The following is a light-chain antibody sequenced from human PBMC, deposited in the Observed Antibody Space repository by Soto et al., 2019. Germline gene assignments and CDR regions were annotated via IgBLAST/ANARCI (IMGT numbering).Light chain of an antibody. J-gene: IGKJ1*01. Sequence: DIQVTQSPSTLSGSVGDRVTITCLASQTISSWLAWYQQKPGKAPKLLIYQASTLQSGVPSRFRGSGSGTEFTLTISSLQPDDFATYYCQHYNSYSEAFGQGTKVDIK. CDR3: QHYNSYSEA. CDR1: QTISSW. CDR2: QAS. V-gene: IGKV1-5*03.